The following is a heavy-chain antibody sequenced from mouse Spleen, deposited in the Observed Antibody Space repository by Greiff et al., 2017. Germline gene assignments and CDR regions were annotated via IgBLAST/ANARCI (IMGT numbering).Heavy chain of an antibody. J-gene: IGHJ2*01. CDR2: INPSTGGT. D-gene: IGHD1-1*01. Sequence: VQLKESGPELVKPGASVKISCKASGYSFTGYYMNWVKQSPEKSLEWIGEINPSTGGTTYNQKFKAKATLTVDKSSSTAYMQLKSLTSEDSAVYYCARRGYYYGSSPYYFDYWGQGTTLTVSS. CDR3: ARRGYYYGSSPYYFDY. V-gene: IGHV1-42*01. CDR1: GYSFTGYY.